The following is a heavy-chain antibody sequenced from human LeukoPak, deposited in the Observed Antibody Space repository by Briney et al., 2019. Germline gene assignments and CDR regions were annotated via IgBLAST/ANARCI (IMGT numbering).Heavy chain of an antibody. V-gene: IGHV4-61*01. J-gene: IGHJ3*02. CDR3: ARRVAVRPRYGLDI. D-gene: IGHD6-6*01. Sequence: PSETLPLTCTVSGGSVSSGSFYWTWIRQPPGKGLEWIVYIDYTGNTNSNPSLKSRVTISLDTSKSQFSLQLNSVTAADPAVYYCARRVAVRPRYGLDIWGQGTMLTVSS. CDR1: GGSVSSGSFY. CDR2: IDYTGNT.